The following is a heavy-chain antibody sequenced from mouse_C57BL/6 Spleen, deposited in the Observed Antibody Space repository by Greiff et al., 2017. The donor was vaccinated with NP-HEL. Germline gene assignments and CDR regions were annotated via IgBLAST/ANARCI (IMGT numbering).Heavy chain of an antibody. D-gene: IGHD2-2*01. Sequence: VQLKESGGGLVKPGGSLKLSCAASGFTFSDYGMHWVRQAPEKGLEWVAYISSGSSTIYYADTVKGRFTISRDNAKNTLFLQMTSLRSEDTAMYYCARSTMVTTGYYFDYWGQGTTLTVSS. CDR1: GFTFSDYG. CDR3: ARSTMVTTGYYFDY. J-gene: IGHJ2*01. CDR2: ISSGSSTI. V-gene: IGHV5-17*01.